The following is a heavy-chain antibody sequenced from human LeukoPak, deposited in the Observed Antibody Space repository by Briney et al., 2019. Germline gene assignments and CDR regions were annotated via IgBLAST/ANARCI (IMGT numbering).Heavy chain of an antibody. CDR3: AKTTTGYSSGRYPAWPIDY. D-gene: IGHD2-15*01. J-gene: IGHJ4*02. CDR2: IFGSGGSA. CDR1: GFTFGSYA. V-gene: IGHV3-23*01. Sequence: GGSLRLSCAASGFTFGSYAMYWVRQAPGKGLEWVSGIFGSGGSAHYADSVKGRFTISRDNSKNTVHLQMDSLRVEDTAIYYCAKTTTGYSSGRYPAWPIDYWGQGTLVTVSS.